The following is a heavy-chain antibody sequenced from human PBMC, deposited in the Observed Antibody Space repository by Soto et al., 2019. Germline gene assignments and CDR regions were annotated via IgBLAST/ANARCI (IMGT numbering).Heavy chain of an antibody. V-gene: IGHV3-7*01. J-gene: IGHJ2*01. CDR2: IKQDGSEQ. CDR1: GFSFSAYW. Sequence: EVQLVESGGGLVQPGGSLRLSCEASGFSFSAYWMSWVRQAPGKGLEWVANIKQDGSEQYYVDSVKGRFTISRNNAKNSQYLQMNSLRAEDTAVFYCARDFDVWGRGTLVTVSS. CDR3: ARDFDV.